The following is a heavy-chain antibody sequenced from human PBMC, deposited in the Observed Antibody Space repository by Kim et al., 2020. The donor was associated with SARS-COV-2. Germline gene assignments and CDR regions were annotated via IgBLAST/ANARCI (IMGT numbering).Heavy chain of an antibody. J-gene: IGHJ6*02. CDR2: IKQDGSEK. CDR1: GFTFSSYW. D-gene: IGHD2-2*01. CDR3: ARDLAYCSSTSCYAAYYYYYGMDV. V-gene: IGHV3-7*03. Sequence: GGSLRLSCAASGFTFSSYWMSWVRQAPGKGLEWVANIKQDGSEKYYVDSVKGRFTISRDNAKNSLYLQMNSLRAEDTAVYYCARDLAYCSSTSCYAAYYYYYGMDVWGQGTTVTVSS.